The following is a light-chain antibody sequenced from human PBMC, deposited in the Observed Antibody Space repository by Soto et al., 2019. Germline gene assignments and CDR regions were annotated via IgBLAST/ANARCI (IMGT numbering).Light chain of an antibody. V-gene: IGKV1-39*01. Sequence: DVQMTQSPSALSASVGDRVTITCRASQKITTYLNWYQQNPGKAPKLLIYAASTLQDGVPSRFSGSGSGTDSTLTISSLQPEVFATYYGQHCYYSPSFGGGTKVEIK. CDR2: AAS. CDR1: QKITTY. J-gene: IGKJ4*01. CDR3: QHCYYSPS.